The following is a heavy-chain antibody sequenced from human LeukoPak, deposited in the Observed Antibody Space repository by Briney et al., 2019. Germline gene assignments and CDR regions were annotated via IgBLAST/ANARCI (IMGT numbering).Heavy chain of an antibody. V-gene: IGHV1-46*01. Sequence: WASVKVSCKASGYTFPSYFMHWVRQAPGQGLEWMGIINPTGGSTTYAQKFQGRVTITADESTSTAYMELSSLRSEDTAVYYCARDTSRKLEVEWGQGTLVTVSS. CDR3: ARDTSRKLEVE. D-gene: IGHD2-15*01. J-gene: IGHJ4*02. CDR2: INPTGGST. CDR1: GYTFPSYF.